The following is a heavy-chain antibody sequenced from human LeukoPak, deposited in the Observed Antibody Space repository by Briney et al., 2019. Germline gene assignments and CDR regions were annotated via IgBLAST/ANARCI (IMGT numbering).Heavy chain of an antibody. CDR1: GFSLTTDGVG. CDR2: IYWDDDV. D-gene: IGHD3-3*01. J-gene: IGHJ5*02. Sequence: KESGPTLVNPTQTLTLTCTFSGFSLTTDGVGVGWIRRRPGKALEWLALIYWDDDVRYSPSLETRLTITKDASKNQVVLTMTNMDPVDTATYYCAHTNTLFGVAPRDWFDPWGQGTLVTVSS. V-gene: IGHV2-5*02. CDR3: AHTNTLFGVAPRDWFDP.